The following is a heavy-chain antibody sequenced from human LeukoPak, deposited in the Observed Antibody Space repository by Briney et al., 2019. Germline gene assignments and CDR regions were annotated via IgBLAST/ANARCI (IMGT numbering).Heavy chain of an antibody. CDR2: INAGNGNT. D-gene: IGHD6-13*01. CDR3: ARSISSSWANYYYYGMDV. CDR1: GYTFTSYA. Sequence: ASANVSCKASGYTFTSYAMHWVRQAPGQRLEWMGWINAGNGNTKYSQKFQGRVTITRDTSASTAYMELSSLRSEDTAVYYCARSISSSWANYYYYGMDVWGQGTTVTVSS. V-gene: IGHV1-3*01. J-gene: IGHJ6*02.